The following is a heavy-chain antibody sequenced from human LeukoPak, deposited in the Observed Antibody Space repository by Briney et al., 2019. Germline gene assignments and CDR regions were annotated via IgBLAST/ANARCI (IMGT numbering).Heavy chain of an antibody. CDR3: AEDSSSYYTYYHGMDA. CDR1: GGSISNYY. Sequence: SETLSLTCTDSGGSISNYYWSWIRQPPGKGLEWIGYIYYSGNTNYNPSLKSRVTISVGTSKNQFSLKLSSVTAADTAVYYCAEDSSSYYTYYHGMDAWGQGTTVTVSS. J-gene: IGHJ6*02. CDR2: IYYSGNT. D-gene: IGHD3-22*01. V-gene: IGHV4-59*01.